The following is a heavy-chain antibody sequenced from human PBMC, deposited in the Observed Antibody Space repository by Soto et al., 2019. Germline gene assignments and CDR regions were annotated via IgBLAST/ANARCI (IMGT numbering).Heavy chain of an antibody. CDR2: INPNSGGT. V-gene: IGHV1-2*02. CDR3: GRIKRLIDGMDV. Sequence: QVLLMQSGAEVAKPGASVKVSCKASGYTLIDYYMHWIRQAPGQGLEWLGWINPNSGGTNYAQKFQGRVTMTRDSSINTASMELSRLTSDDTAVYYYGRIKRLIDGMDVWGQGTTVIVSS. D-gene: IGHD3-16*02. CDR1: GYTLIDYY. J-gene: IGHJ6*02.